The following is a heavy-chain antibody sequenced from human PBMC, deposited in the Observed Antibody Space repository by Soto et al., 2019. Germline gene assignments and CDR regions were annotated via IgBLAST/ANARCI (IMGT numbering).Heavy chain of an antibody. Sequence: GESLKISCKGSGYSFTSYWIGWVRQMPGKGLEWMGIIYPGDSDTRYSPSFQGQVTISADKSISTAYLQWSSLKASDTAMYYCARQKDNDPDPYYYGMDVWGQGTTVTVSS. CDR3: ARQKDNDPDPYYYGMDV. CDR2: IYPGDSDT. D-gene: IGHD1-1*01. J-gene: IGHJ6*02. V-gene: IGHV5-51*01. CDR1: GYSFTSYW.